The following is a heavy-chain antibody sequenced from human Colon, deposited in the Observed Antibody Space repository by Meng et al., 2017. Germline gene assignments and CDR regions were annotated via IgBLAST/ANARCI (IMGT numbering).Heavy chain of an antibody. CDR2: IYYSGST. V-gene: IGHV4-39*07. CDR3: ARDYYGSGSYYNDWYFDL. CDR1: GGSISSSSYY. D-gene: IGHD3-10*01. J-gene: IGHJ2*01. Sequence: LHLQGSGPGRGNPSETLSLSCTVSGGSISSSSYYWGWIRQPPGKGLEWIGSIYYSGSTYYNPSLKSRVTISVDTSKNQFSLKLSSVTAADTAVYYCARDYYGSGSYYNDWYFDLWGRGTLVTVSS.